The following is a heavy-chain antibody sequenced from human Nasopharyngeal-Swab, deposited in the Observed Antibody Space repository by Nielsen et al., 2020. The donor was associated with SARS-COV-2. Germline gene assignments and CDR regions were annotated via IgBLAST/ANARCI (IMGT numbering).Heavy chain of an antibody. CDR2: IYYSGST. J-gene: IGHJ5*02. V-gene: IGHV4-31*03. CDR3: ARDPGYSYGAWGNWFDP. D-gene: IGHD5-18*01. CDR1: GGSISSGGYY. Sequence: SETLSLTCTVSGGSISSGGYYWSWIRQHPGKGLEWIGYIYYSGSTYYNPSLKSRVTISVDTSKNQFSLKLSSVTAADTAVYYCARDPGYSYGAWGNWFDPWGQGTLVTVSS.